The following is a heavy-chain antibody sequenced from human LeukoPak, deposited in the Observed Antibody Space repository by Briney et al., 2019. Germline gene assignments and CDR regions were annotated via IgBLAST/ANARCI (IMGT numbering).Heavy chain of an antibody. CDR2: IYYSGST. J-gene: IGHJ4*02. CDR1: GGSIGSSY. D-gene: IGHD3-22*01. CDR3: ARGVEDYYDSSGYGY. V-gene: IGHV4-59*01. Sequence: SETLSLTCTVSGGSIGSSYWSWIRQPPGKGLEWIGYIYYSGSTNYNPSLKSRVTISVDTSKNQFSLKLSSVGAADTAVYYCARGVEDYYDSSGYGYWGQGTLVTVSS.